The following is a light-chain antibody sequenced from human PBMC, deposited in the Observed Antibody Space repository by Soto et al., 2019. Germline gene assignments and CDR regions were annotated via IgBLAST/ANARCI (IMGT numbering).Light chain of an antibody. Sequence: EIVMTQSPVTLSVSPGERATLSCRASQSVSSNLAWYLQKPGQAPRLLIYGASSRATGIPDRFSGSGSGTDFTLTISRLEPEDFAVYYCQQRSNWPRTFGQGTKVDIK. CDR1: QSVSSN. J-gene: IGKJ1*01. V-gene: IGKV3D-20*02. CDR3: QQRSNWPRT. CDR2: GAS.